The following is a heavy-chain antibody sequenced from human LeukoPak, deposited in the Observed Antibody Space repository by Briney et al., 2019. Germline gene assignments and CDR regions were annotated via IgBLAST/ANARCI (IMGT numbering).Heavy chain of an antibody. J-gene: IGHJ4*02. CDR1: GSSISSGNY. CDR3: ARGGFCSGPTCYSLWF. V-gene: IGHV4-38-2*01. D-gene: IGHD2-15*01. Sequence: SETLFLTCGVSGSSISSGNYWGWIRQPPGQGLEWIGTIYHSGNTYYNPSLKSRVTLSVDTSKNQFSLNLNSVTAADTAVYFCARGGFCSGPTCYSLWFWGPGTLVTVSS. CDR2: IYHSGNT.